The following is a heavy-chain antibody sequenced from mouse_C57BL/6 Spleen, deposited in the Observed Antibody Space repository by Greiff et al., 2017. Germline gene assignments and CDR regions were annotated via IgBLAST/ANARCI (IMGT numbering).Heavy chain of an antibody. Sequence: EVQLVESGGGLVKPGGSLKLSCAASGFTFSSYAMSWVRQTPEKRLEWVATISDGGSYTYYPDNVKGRFTISKDNANNTMYLKISHLKSEDTAMYDWAGGGYDGYPAGFAYWGQGTLVTVSA. CDR2: ISDGGSYT. D-gene: IGHD2-3*01. CDR1: GFTFSSYA. V-gene: IGHV5-4*01. CDR3: AGGGYDGYPAGFAY. J-gene: IGHJ3*01.